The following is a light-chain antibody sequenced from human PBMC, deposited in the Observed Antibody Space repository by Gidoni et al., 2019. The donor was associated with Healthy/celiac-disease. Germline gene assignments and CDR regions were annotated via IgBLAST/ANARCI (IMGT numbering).Light chain of an antibody. Sequence: EIVLTQSPGTLSLSPGESATLSCRASQSVSSSYLAWYQQKPGQAPRLLIYGASSRATGIPDRFSGRGSGTDFTLTISRLEPEDFSVYYCQQYGSSLYTFGQXTKLEIK. CDR2: GAS. V-gene: IGKV3-20*01. CDR3: QQYGSSLYT. J-gene: IGKJ2*01. CDR1: QSVSSSY.